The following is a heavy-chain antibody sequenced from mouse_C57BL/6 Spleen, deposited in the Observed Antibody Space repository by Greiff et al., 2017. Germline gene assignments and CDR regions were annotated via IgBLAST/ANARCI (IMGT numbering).Heavy chain of an antibody. V-gene: IGHV5-4*01. D-gene: IGHD2-4*01. Sequence: EVHLVESGGGLVKPGGSLKLSCAASGFTFSSYAMSWVRQTPEKRLEWVATISDGGSYTYYPDNVKGRFTISRDNAKNNLYLQMSHLKSEDTAMYYCARGYDYEYAMDYWGQGTSGTVSS. CDR3: ARGYDYEYAMDY. CDR2: ISDGGSYT. CDR1: GFTFSSYA. J-gene: IGHJ4*01.